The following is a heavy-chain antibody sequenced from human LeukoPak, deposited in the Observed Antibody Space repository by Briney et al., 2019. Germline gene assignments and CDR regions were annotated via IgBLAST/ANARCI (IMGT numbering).Heavy chain of an antibody. CDR3: ARDIVVVPAARGPDAFDI. D-gene: IGHD2-2*01. J-gene: IGHJ3*02. V-gene: IGHV1-18*01. Sequence: ASVKVSCKASGYTFTSYGISWVRQAPGQGLEWMGWISAYNGNTNYAQKLQGRVTMTTDTSTSTAYMELRSLRSDDTAVYYCARDIVVVPAARGPDAFDIWGQGTMVTVSS. CDR2: ISAYNGNT. CDR1: GYTFTSYG.